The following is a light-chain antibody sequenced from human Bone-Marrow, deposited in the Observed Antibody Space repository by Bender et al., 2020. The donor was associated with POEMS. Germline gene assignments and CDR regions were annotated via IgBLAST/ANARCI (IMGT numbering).Light chain of an antibody. CDR3: QAWDTYSVI. J-gene: IGLJ2*01. Sequence: QSALTQPPSVSGSPGQSVTISCTGTSSDVGSYNRVSWYQQPPGTAPKLMIYEVSNRPSGVPDRFSGSKSGNTASLTISGLQAEDEADYYCQAWDTYSVIFGGGTKLTVL. CDR1: SSDVGSYNR. CDR2: EVS. V-gene: IGLV2-18*01.